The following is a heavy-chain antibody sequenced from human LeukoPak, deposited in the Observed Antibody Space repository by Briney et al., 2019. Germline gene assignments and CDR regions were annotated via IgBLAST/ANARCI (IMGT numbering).Heavy chain of an antibody. D-gene: IGHD6-19*01. Sequence: NGNTKYSQKFQGRVTITRDTSASTAYMELSSLRSEDTAVYYCARNPEYSSGWSPYYYGMDVWGQGTTVTVSS. CDR2: NGNT. CDR3: ARNPEYSSGWSPYYYGMDV. J-gene: IGHJ6*02. V-gene: IGHV1-3*01.